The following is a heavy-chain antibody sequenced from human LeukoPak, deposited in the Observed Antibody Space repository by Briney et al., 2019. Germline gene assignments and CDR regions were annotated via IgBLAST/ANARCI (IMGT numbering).Heavy chain of an antibody. V-gene: IGHV4-59*01. Sequence: PSETLSLTCTVSGGSISSYYWSWIRQPPGKGLEWIGYIYYSGRTNYNPSLKSRVTISVDTSKNQFSLKLSSVTAADTAVYYCAKDSRFSSCTSATCAFAFDIWGQGTMVTVSS. J-gene: IGHJ3*02. D-gene: IGHD2-2*01. CDR2: IYYSGRT. CDR1: GGSISSYY. CDR3: AKDSRFSSCTSATCAFAFDI.